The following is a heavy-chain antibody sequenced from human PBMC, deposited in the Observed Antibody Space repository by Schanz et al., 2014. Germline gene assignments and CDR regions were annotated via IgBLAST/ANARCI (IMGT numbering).Heavy chain of an antibody. CDR2: ISWNSGTI. V-gene: IGHV3-9*02. CDR3: AKIERNED. J-gene: IGHJ4*02. CDR1: GFNSDDYA. D-gene: IGHD1-1*01. Sequence: EVQVVESGGGLVQPGGSLRLSCTASGFNSDDYAMHWVRQAPGKGLEWVSVISWNSGTIGYADSVKGRFTISRDNAKNSLYLQMNSLRAEDTAVYFCAKIERNEDWGQGTLVTVSS.